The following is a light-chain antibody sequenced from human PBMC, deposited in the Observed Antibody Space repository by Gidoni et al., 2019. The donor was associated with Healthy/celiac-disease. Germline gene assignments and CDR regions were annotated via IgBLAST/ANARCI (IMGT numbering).Light chain of an antibody. CDR2: LGS. Sequence: DSVMTQSPLSLHVTPGEPASISCRSSQSLLHSNGYNYLDWYLQKPPQSPQLLIYLGSNRASGVPDRFSGSGSCTDFTLQISRVEAEDVGVYYCMQALQTPPYTFGQGTKLEIK. V-gene: IGKV2-28*01. J-gene: IGKJ2*01. CDR3: MQALQTPPYT. CDR1: QSLLHSNGYNY.